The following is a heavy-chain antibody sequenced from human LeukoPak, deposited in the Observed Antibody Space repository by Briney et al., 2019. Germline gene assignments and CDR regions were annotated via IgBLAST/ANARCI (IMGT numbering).Heavy chain of an antibody. CDR1: GGSFSGYY. J-gene: IGHJ4*02. D-gene: IGHD3-3*01. CDR3: ARGDRSIFGVVGGFDY. V-gene: IGHV4-34*01. Sequence: SETLSLTCAVYGGSFSGYYWSWIRQPPGKGLEWIGEINHSGSTNYNPSLKSRVTISVDTSKNQFSLKLSSVTAADTAVYYCARGDRSIFGVVGGFDYWGQETLVTVSS. CDR2: INHSGST.